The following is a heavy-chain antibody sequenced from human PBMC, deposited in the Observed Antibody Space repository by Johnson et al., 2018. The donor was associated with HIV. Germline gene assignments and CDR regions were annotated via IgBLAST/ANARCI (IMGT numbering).Heavy chain of an antibody. CDR1: GFTFSSYA. V-gene: IGHV3-23*04. CDR3: ARGPRRDAFDI. CDR2: IRGSGGRT. Sequence: EVQLVESGGGVVQPGRSLRLSCAASGFTFSSYAMHWVRQAPGKGLEWVSAIRGSGGRTYYADSVKGRFTISRDNSKNTLYLQMNSLRAGDTAVYYCARGPRRDAFDIWGQGTMVTVSS. J-gene: IGHJ3*02.